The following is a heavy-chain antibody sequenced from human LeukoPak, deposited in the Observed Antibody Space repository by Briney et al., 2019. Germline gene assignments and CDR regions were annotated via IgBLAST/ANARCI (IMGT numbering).Heavy chain of an antibody. Sequence: GALRLSCAASGFTFSDCAMHWVRQAPGKGLEWVAVISKDGSDKYYPGSVRGRFTISRDNSKNTIYLQMDSLRAEDTAIYYCARDYWWNYDYWGQGTLVTVSS. D-gene: IGHD1-7*01. CDR2: ISKDGSDK. J-gene: IGHJ4*02. CDR3: ARDYWWNYDY. V-gene: IGHV3-30-3*01. CDR1: GFTFSDCA.